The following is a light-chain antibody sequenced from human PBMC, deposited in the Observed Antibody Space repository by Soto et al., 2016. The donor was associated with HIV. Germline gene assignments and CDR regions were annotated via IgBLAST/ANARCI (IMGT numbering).Light chain of an antibody. J-gene: IGLJ3*02. Sequence: SYVLTQPPSVSVAPGKTASITCGGNNIGSKSVHWYQQKSGQAPVLVVHDDSDRPSGIPERFSGSNSENTATLTISRVEAGDEADYYCQVWDNSRDHWVFGGGTKLTVL. V-gene: IGLV3-21*03. CDR2: DDS. CDR3: QVWDNSRDHWV. CDR1: NIGSKS.